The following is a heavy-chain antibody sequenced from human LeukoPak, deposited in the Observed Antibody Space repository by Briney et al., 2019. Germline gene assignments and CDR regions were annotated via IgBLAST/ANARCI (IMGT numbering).Heavy chain of an antibody. D-gene: IGHD3-3*01. Sequence: PSGTLSLTCAVSGGSISSSNWRSWVRQPPGKGLEWIGEIYHSGSTNYNPSLKSRVTISVDKSKNQFSLKLSSVTAADTAAYYCASLRDYDFWSGQHYWGQGTLVTVSS. V-gene: IGHV4-4*02. J-gene: IGHJ4*02. CDR2: IYHSGST. CDR3: ASLRDYDFWSGQHY. CDR1: GGSISSSNW.